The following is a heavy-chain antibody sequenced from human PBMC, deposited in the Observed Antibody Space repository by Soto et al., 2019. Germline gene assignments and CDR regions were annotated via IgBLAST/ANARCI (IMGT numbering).Heavy chain of an antibody. V-gene: IGHV3-30*18. CDR2: ISAGGNTK. CDR1: GFTLSNIG. CDR3: AKESGGERYAAYFDL. Sequence: QVQLVESGGGVVQPGTSLRLACEASGFTLSNIGMQWVRQAPGKGLEWVAVISAGGNTKYYADSVKGRFTIPRDNFKYTLFLQMNSLRTDDTAVYYCAKESGGERYAAYFDLWGQGTRVTVSS. J-gene: IGHJ4*02. D-gene: IGHD2-21*01.